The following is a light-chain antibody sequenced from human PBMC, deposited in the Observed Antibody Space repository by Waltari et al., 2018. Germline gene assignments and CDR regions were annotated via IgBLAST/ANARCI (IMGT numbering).Light chain of an antibody. CDR1: TSDVGGYNY. Sequence: QSALTQPASVSGSPGQSITISCTGTTSDVGGYNYVSWYVSWYQHRPGKVPKLIIYDATTRPSGVSSRFFGSKSGDTASLTISGLQADDEADYYCSSHTSSVTPMVFGGGTKLTVL. J-gene: IGLJ2*01. CDR3: SSHTSSVTPMV. V-gene: IGLV2-14*03. CDR2: DAT.